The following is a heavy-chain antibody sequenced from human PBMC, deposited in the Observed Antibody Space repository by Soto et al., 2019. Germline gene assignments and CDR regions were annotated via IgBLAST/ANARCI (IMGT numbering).Heavy chain of an antibody. CDR3: TRENIENSDCLYDAFDI. Sequence: ASVKVSCKTSGYTFTDCYTHWVRQAPGQGLEWMGWMNPKSGGAYFAQKFQGRVTLTRDTSIGTAYIEVNSLTSDDTAVYFCTRENIENSDCLYDAFDIWGQGTTVTVSS. V-gene: IGHV1-2*02. D-gene: IGHD2-15*01. CDR2: MNPKSGGA. CDR1: GYTFTDCY. J-gene: IGHJ3*02.